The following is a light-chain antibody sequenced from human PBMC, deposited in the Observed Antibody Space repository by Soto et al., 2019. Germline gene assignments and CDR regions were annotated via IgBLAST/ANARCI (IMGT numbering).Light chain of an antibody. CDR1: SSDVGGYNY. V-gene: IGLV2-14*01. CDR2: EVT. J-gene: IGLJ2*01. Sequence: QSVLTQPASVSGSPGQSITISCTGTSSDVGGYNYVSWYQQHPGKAPKLMIYEVTNRPSGVSNRFSGSKSGNTASLTISGLQAEDETHYYCSSYTSSSPVVFGGGTKLTVL. CDR3: SSYTSSSPVV.